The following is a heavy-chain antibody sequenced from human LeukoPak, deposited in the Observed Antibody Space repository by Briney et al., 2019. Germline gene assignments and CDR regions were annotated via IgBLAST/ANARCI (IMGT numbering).Heavy chain of an antibody. CDR1: GFTFSSYW. CDR2: IKQDGSEK. CDR3: TVWELPPPGMVAYDAFDI. Sequence: GGSLRLSCAASGFTFSSYWMSWVRQAPGKGLEWVANIKQDGSEKYYVDSVKGRFTISRDNAKNSLYLQMNSLRAEDTAVYYCTVWELPPPGMVAYDAFDIWGQGTMVTVSS. J-gene: IGHJ3*02. V-gene: IGHV3-7*01. D-gene: IGHD1-26*01.